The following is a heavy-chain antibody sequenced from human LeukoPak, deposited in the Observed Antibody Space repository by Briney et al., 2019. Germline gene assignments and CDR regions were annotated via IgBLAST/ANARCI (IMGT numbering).Heavy chain of an antibody. V-gene: IGHV1-69*04. D-gene: IGHD2-2*01. CDR1: GGTFSSYA. Sequence: SVKVSCKASGGTFSSYAISWVRQAPGQGLEWMGRIIPIFGIANYAQKFQGRVTITADKSTSTAYMELSSLRSEDTAVYYCARGGCSSTSCYYCGMDVWGQGTTVTVSS. CDR2: IIPIFGIA. CDR3: ARGGCSSTSCYYCGMDV. J-gene: IGHJ6*02.